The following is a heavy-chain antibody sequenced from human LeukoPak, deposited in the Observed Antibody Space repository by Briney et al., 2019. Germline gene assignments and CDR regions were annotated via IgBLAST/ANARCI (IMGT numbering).Heavy chain of an antibody. V-gene: IGHV4-59*01. CDR2: IYYSGST. Sequence: SETLSLTCTVSGGSISSYYWSWIRQPPGKGLEWIGYIYYSGSTNYNPSLKSRVTISVDTSKNQFSLKLSSVTAADTAVYYCARGKSGSYYGYYMDVWGKGTTVTVSS. CDR3: ARGKSGSYYGYYMDV. J-gene: IGHJ6*03. CDR1: GGSISSYY. D-gene: IGHD1-26*01.